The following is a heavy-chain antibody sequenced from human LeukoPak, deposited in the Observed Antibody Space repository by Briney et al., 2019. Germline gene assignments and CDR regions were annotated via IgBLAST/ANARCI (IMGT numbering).Heavy chain of an antibody. V-gene: IGHV4-39*01. CDR3: ARGRGPSGSYRSEYFQH. CDR2: IYYSGST. CDR1: GGSISSSSYY. Sequence: SETLSLTCTVSGGSISSSSYYWGWIRQPPGKGLEWIGSIYYSGSTYYNPSLKSRVTISVDTSKNQFSLKLSSVTAADTAVYYCARGRGPSGSYRSEYFQHWGQGTLVTVSS. D-gene: IGHD1-26*01. J-gene: IGHJ1*01.